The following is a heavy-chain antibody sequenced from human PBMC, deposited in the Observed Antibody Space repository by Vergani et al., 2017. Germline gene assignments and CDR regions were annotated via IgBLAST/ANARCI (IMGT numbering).Heavy chain of an antibody. CDR1: GYSFTSYW. V-gene: IGHV5-51*01. CDR3: ARQGRGWEHYGSGSPRGPGGMDV. D-gene: IGHD3-10*01. J-gene: IGHJ6*02. CDR2: IYPGDSDT. Sequence: EVQLVQSGAEVKKPGESLKISCKGSGYSFTSYWIGWVRQMPGKGLEWMGIIYPGDSDTRYSPSFQGQVTISADKSISTAYLQWSSLKASDTAMYYCARQGRGWEHYGSGSPRGPGGMDVWGQGTTVTVSS.